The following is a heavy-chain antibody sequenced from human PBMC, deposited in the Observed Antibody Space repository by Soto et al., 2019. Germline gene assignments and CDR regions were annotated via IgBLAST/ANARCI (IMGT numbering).Heavy chain of an antibody. J-gene: IGHJ6*02. CDR1: GYTFTSYY. V-gene: IGHV1-46*01. D-gene: IGHD1-26*01. Sequence: ASVKVSCKASGYTFTSYYMHWGRQAPGQGLEWMGIINPSGGSTSYAQKFQGRVTMTRDTSTSTVYMELSSLRSEDTAVYYCARGKVGATLYYYYGMDVWGQGTTVTVSS. CDR2: INPSGGST. CDR3: ARGKVGATLYYYYGMDV.